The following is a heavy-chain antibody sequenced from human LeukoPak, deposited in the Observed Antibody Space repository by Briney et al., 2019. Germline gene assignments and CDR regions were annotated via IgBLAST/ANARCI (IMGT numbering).Heavy chain of an antibody. D-gene: IGHD4-11*01. CDR3: ARSGGLQKFDY. Sequence: GRSLRLSCAASEFTFSNYALHWVRQAPGKGLQWVAVISYDGNTIHYADSVRGRFIISRDTSKNTLYLQMNSLRAEDTAVYYCARSGGLQKFDYWGQGTLVTVSS. V-gene: IGHV3-30-3*01. J-gene: IGHJ4*02. CDR2: ISYDGNTI. CDR1: EFTFSNYA.